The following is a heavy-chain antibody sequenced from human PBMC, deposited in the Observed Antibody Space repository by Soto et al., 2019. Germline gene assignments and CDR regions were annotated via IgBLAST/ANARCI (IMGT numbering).Heavy chain of an antibody. J-gene: IGHJ5*02. CDR1: GYSISSGYY. V-gene: IGHV4-38-2*01. D-gene: IGHD3-10*01. CDR3: ARVSITMVRGVITPNWFDP. CDR2: IYHSGST. Sequence: SETLSLTCAVSGYSISSGYYWGWIRQPPGKGLEWIGSIYHSGSTYYNPSLKSRVTISVDTSKNQFSLKLSSVTAADTAVYYCARVSITMVRGVITPNWFDPWGQGTLVTVS.